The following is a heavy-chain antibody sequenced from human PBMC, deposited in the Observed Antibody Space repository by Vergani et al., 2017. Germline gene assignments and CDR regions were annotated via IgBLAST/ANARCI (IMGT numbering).Heavy chain of an antibody. CDR3: ARDVDSDYDSSGYYPRWFDP. V-gene: IGHV3-11*05. J-gene: IGHJ5*02. D-gene: IGHD3-22*01. CDR2: ISSSSSYT. Sequence: VQLLESGGGLVQPGGSLRLSCAASGFTFSDYYMSWIRQAPGKGLEWVSYISSSSSYTNYADSVKGRFTISRDNAKNSLYLQMNSLRAEDTAVYYCARDVDSDYDSSGYYPRWFDPWGQGTLVTVSS. CDR1: GFTFSDYY.